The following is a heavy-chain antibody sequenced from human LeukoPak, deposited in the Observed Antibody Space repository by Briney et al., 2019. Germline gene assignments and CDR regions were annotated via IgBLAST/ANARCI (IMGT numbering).Heavy chain of an antibody. Sequence: GGSLRLSCAASGFTFSSYWMSWVRQAPGKGLEWVANIKQDGSEKYYVDSVKGRFTISRDNAKNSLYLQMNSLRAEDTAVYYCARDTGIVGATSSRSDAFDIWGQGTMVTVSS. J-gene: IGHJ3*02. CDR1: GFTFSSYW. CDR3: ARDTGIVGATSSRSDAFDI. CDR2: IKQDGSEK. V-gene: IGHV3-7*01. D-gene: IGHD1-26*01.